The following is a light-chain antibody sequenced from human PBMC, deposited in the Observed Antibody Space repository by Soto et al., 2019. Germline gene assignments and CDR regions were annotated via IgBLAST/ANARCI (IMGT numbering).Light chain of an antibody. V-gene: IGLV1-40*01. J-gene: IGLJ1*01. CDR3: QSYDSSLSGYV. CDR2: GST. CDR1: GSNIGAPYD. Sequence: SVLTQPPSLSGAPGQRVTISCTGSGSNIGAPYDVHWYQHLPGTAPKLLIYGSTNRPSGVPGRFSGSKSGTSASLAITGLQAEDEADYYCQSYDSSLSGYVFGAGTKATVL.